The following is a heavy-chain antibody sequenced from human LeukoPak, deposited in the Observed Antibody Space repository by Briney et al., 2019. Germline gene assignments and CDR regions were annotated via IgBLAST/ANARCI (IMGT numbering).Heavy chain of an antibody. Sequence: PSETLSLTCTISGGSINSYYWNWIRQPPGKGLEWLGYVYYSGSTIYNPSLKSRVTISVDTSKNQFSLKLSSVTAADTAVYYCARGAVRGVIKYYYYGMDVWGQGTTVTVSS. V-gene: IGHV4-59*12. CDR1: GGSINSYY. CDR2: VYYSGST. D-gene: IGHD3-10*01. J-gene: IGHJ6*02. CDR3: ARGAVRGVIKYYYYGMDV.